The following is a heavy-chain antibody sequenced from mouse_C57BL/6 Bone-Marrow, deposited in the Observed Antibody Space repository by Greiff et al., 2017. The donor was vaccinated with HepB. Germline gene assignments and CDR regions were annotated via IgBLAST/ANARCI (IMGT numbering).Heavy chain of an antibody. CDR2: ISDGGSYT. D-gene: IGHD4-1*01. J-gene: IGHJ2*01. CDR3: ARENWDGYFDY. Sequence: EVKLMESGGDLVKPGGSLKLSCAASGFTFSSYAMSWVRQTPEKRLEWVATISDGGSYTYYPDNVKGRFTISRDNAKNNLYLQMSHLKSEDTAMYYCARENWDGYFDYWGQGTTLTVSS. V-gene: IGHV5-4*01. CDR1: GFTFSSYA.